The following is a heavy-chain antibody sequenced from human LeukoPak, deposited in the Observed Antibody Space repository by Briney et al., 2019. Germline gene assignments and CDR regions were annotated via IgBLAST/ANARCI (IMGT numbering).Heavy chain of an antibody. J-gene: IGHJ4*02. V-gene: IGHV1-2*02. CDR3: ARDSNKRSVAGPDY. Sequence: ASVKVSCKASGYTFTGYYMHWVRQAPGQGLEWMGWTNPNSGGTNYAQKFQGRVTMTRDTSISTAYMELSRLRSDDTAVYYCARDSNKRSVAGPDYWGQGTLVTVSS. CDR1: GYTFTGYY. CDR2: TNPNSGGT. D-gene: IGHD6-19*01.